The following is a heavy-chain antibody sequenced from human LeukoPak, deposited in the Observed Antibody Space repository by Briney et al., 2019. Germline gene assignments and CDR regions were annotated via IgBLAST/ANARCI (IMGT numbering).Heavy chain of an antibody. J-gene: IGHJ5*02. D-gene: IGHD2-2*01. Sequence: ASVKVSCKASGYTFTSYGISWVRQAPGQGLEWMGWISAYSGNTNYAQKLQGRVTMTTDTSTSTAYMELRSLRSDDTAVYYCARSRNQLLFRWFDPWGQGTLVTVSS. CDR3: ARSRNQLLFRWFDP. CDR1: GYTFTSYG. V-gene: IGHV1-18*04. CDR2: ISAYSGNT.